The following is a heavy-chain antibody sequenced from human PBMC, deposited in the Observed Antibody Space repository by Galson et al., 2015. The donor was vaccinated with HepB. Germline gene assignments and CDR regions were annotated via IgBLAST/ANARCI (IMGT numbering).Heavy chain of an antibody. D-gene: IGHD1-26*01. Sequence: SLRLSCAASGFTFDDYAMHWVRQAPGKGLEWVSGTSWNSGNIGYADSVKGRFTISRDNAKKSLYLQMNSLRAEDTALYYCGKGQKWGLLKYGMDVWGQGTTVTVSS. CDR1: GFTFDDYA. J-gene: IGHJ6*02. CDR3: GKGQKWGLLKYGMDV. CDR2: TSWNSGNI. V-gene: IGHV3-9*01.